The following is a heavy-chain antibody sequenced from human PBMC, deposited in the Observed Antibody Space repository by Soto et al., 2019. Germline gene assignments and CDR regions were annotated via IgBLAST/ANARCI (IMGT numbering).Heavy chain of an antibody. CDR1: GFAFSSYW. D-gene: IGHD2-2*01. Sequence: GGSLRLSCAASGFAFSSYWMSWVRQAPGKGLEWVANIKKDGSEEYYVDSVKGRFTISRDSAKNSLYLKMSSLRAEDSAVYYCATSSDTGFIFDFWGQGTLVTVSS. CDR3: ATSSDTGFIFDF. V-gene: IGHV3-7*01. J-gene: IGHJ4*02. CDR2: IKKDGSEE.